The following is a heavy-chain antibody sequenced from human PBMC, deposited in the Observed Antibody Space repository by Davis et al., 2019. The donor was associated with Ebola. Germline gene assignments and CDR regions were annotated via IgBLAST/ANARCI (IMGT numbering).Heavy chain of an antibody. Sequence: GESLKISCAASGFTFSSYGMHWVRQAPGKGLEWVAVISYDGSNKYYADSVKGRFSISRDDAKNSLYLQMNSLRDEDTAVYYCAREAGDPPQRGLDIWGQGTMVTVSS. D-gene: IGHD1-1*01. V-gene: IGHV3-30*03. CDR3: AREAGDPPQRGLDI. CDR2: ISYDGSNK. CDR1: GFTFSSYG. J-gene: IGHJ3*02.